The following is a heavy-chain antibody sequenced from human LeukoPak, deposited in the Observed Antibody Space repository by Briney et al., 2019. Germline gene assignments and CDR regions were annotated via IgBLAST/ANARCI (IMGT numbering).Heavy chain of an antibody. V-gene: IGHV3-23*01. CDR3: AKGQDANYLPLDL. Sequence: GGSLRLSCAASGFNFKYDAMTWVRQAPGKGLEWVSSISDSGDCTYYADSVKGRFTISRDNSKDTLYLQVNSLGAEDMAVFYCAKGQDANYLPLDLWGRGTLVTVSS. J-gene: IGHJ2*01. CDR2: ISDSGDCT. CDR1: GFNFKYDA. D-gene: IGHD4/OR15-4a*01.